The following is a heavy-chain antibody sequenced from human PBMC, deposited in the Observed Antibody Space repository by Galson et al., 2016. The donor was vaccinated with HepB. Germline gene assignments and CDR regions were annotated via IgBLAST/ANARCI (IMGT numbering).Heavy chain of an antibody. V-gene: IGHV1-69*06. CDR3: ARAACGGHCFRSYFYYYGLDV. CDR1: GDTFSSYA. Sequence: SVKVSCKASGDTFSSYAINWVRQAPGQGLEWMGGIPIFGSATYAQKFEGRVMITADKSTSTAYMDLSSLTSEDTAVYYCARAACGGHCFRSYFYYYGLDVRGQGTTVTVSS. J-gene: IGHJ6*02. D-gene: IGHD2-21*01. CDR2: IPIFGSA.